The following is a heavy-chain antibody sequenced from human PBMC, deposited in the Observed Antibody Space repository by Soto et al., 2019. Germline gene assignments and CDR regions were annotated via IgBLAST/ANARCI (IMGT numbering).Heavy chain of an antibody. CDR2: ISGSGGST. CDR1: GFTFSSYA. J-gene: IGHJ6*03. V-gene: IGHV3-23*01. CDR3: AKDFSYSSSPISPWEAYYYYMDV. D-gene: IGHD6-6*01. Sequence: GGSLRLSCAASGFTFSSYAMSWVRQAPGKGLEWVSAISGSGGSTYYADSVKGRFTISRDNSKNTLYLQMNSLRAEDTAVYYCAKDFSYSSSPISPWEAYYYYMDVWGKGTTVTVSS.